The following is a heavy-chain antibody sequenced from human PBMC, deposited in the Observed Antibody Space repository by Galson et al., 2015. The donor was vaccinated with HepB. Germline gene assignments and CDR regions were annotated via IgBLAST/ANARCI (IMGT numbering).Heavy chain of an antibody. Sequence: SLRLSCAASAFNVTNNYMSWVRQAPGKGLDWVPVIYRNGSTYYADSVKGRFTISRDNSKNTVYLQMNSLRAEDTAVYYCARDQGDDYLNYYYYFGMDIWGQGTTVTVSS. D-gene: IGHD4-11*01. CDR1: AFNVTNNY. CDR2: IYRNGST. J-gene: IGHJ6*02. V-gene: IGHV3-66*03. CDR3: ARDQGDDYLNYYYYFGMDI.